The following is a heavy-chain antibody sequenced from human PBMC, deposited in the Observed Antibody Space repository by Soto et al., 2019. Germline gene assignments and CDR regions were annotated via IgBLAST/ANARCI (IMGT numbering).Heavy chain of an antibody. V-gene: IGHV4-31*03. D-gene: IGHD3-10*01. CDR3: ARGTLKGRGRGNWFDP. CDR1: GGSISSDGYY. J-gene: IGHJ5*02. Sequence: SETLSLTCTVSGGSISSDGYYWSWIRQHPGKGLEWIGYIYYSGSTYYNPSLKSRVTISVDTSKNQFSLKLSSVTAADTAVYYCARGTLKGRGRGNWFDPWGQGTLVTVSS. CDR2: IYYSGST.